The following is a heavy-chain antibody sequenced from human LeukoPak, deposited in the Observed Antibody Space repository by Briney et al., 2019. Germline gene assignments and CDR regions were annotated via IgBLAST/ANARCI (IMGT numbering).Heavy chain of an antibody. CDR3: AKKRRPVAGTDLFDY. D-gene: IGHD6-19*01. J-gene: IGHJ4*02. V-gene: IGHV3-53*01. Sequence: GGSLRLSCAASGFTVSSNYMSWVRQAPGKGLEWVSVIYSGGNTYYADSVKGRFTISRDNSKNTLYLQMNSLRVEDTAVYYCAKKRRPVAGTDLFDYWGQGTLVTVSS. CDR1: GFTVSSNY. CDR2: IYSGGNT.